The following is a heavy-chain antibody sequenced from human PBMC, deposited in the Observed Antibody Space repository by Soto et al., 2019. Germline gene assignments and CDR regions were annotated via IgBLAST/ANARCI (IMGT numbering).Heavy chain of an antibody. CDR3: ARDPVAGTYFDY. Sequence: QVQLVQSGAEVKKPGASVKVSCKASGYTFTTSGISWVRQAPGQRLEWMGWINGYNGNTNYAQKLQGRVTMTTDTSTSTAYLELRSLRSYDTAVYYCARDPVAGTYFDYWGQGTLVTVSS. CDR2: INGYNGNT. D-gene: IGHD6-19*01. J-gene: IGHJ4*02. CDR1: GYTFTTSG. V-gene: IGHV1-18*01.